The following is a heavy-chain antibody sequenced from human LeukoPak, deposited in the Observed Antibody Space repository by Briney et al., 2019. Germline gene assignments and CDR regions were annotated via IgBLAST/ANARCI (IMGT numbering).Heavy chain of an antibody. Sequence: AGGSLRLSCAAAGFNFSSYWMTWVRQAPGKGLEWVANIKQDGTEKYYVDSVKGRFTISRDNAKNSLYLQMNSLRAVDTAVYFCARPTTVTMVDAFNIWGLGTMVIVSS. CDR1: GFNFSSYW. V-gene: IGHV3-7*04. CDR2: IKQDGTEK. D-gene: IGHD4-17*01. CDR3: ARPTTVTMVDAFNI. J-gene: IGHJ3*02.